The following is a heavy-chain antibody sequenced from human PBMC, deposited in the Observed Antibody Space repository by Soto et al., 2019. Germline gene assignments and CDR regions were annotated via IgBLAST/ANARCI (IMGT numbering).Heavy chain of an antibody. CDR3: TGEGSAPYYYYAMDA. Sequence: QVQLEQSAPAVKKPGASVKVSCKASGYTFTTYGISWVRQAPGEGLEWLGWINTHNGNTNYAQNLQGRVFMTADTSTNTAYMELRSLRSDDTAIYFCTGEGSAPYYYYAMDAWGQGTTVTVSS. V-gene: IGHV1-18*01. J-gene: IGHJ6*02. D-gene: IGHD3-10*01. CDR2: INTHNGNT. CDR1: GYTFTTYG.